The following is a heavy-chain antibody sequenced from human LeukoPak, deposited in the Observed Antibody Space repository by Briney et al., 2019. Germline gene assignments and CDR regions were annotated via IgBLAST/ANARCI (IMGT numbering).Heavy chain of an antibody. CDR1: GYTFTSYY. CDR2: INPSGGST. J-gene: IGHJ4*02. V-gene: IGHV1-46*01. D-gene: IGHD1-20*01. CDR3: ARDPSGVTGTTMYYFDY. Sequence: ASVKVSCKASGYTFTSYYMHWVRQAPGQGLEWMGIINPSGGSTSYAQKFQGRVTMTRDMSTSTVYMELSSLRSEDTAVYYCARDPSGVTGTTMYYFDYWGQGTLVTVSS.